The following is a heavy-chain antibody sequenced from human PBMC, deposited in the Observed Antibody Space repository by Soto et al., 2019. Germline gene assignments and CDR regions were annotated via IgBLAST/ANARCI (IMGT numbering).Heavy chain of an antibody. Sequence: QVQPMQSGAEVKKPGSSVKVSCKASGGTFSSYAISWVRQAPGQGLEWMGGIIPIFGPANYAQKFQGRVTITADKSTSKAYMELSSLRSEDTDVYYCARDASSGILPGWGEWGQGTLVTVSA. CDR1: GGTFSSYA. CDR3: ARDASSGILPGWGE. D-gene: IGHD2-15*01. J-gene: IGHJ4*02. V-gene: IGHV1-69*06. CDR2: IIPIFGPA.